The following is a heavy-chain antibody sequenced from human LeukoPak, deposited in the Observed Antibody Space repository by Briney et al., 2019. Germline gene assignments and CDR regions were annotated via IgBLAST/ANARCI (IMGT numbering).Heavy chain of an antibody. Sequence: SETLSLTCTVSGGSISSYYWSWIRQPPGKGLEWIGYIYSSGSTNYNPSLKGRVTISVDTSKNQFSLKLRSVTAADTAVYYCVRDHYYNSSGYTFGYWGQGALVTVSS. J-gene: IGHJ4*02. CDR2: IYSSGST. CDR1: GGSISSYY. D-gene: IGHD3-22*01. V-gene: IGHV4-59*01. CDR3: VRDHYYNSSGYTFGY.